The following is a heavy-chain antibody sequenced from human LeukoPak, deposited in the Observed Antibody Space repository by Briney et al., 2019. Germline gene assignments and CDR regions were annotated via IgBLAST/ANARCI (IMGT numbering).Heavy chain of an antibody. V-gene: IGHV3-48*04. D-gene: IGHD6-6*01. J-gene: IGHJ4*02. CDR3: ARDRRQLGFDY. CDR2: ISSFSSTI. CDR1: GFTFDRYS. Sequence: GGSLRLSCVASGFTFDRYSMNWVRQAPGKGLEWVSYISSFSSTIHYADSVKGRFTISRDNAKNSLYLQMNSLRAEDTAVYYCARDRRQLGFDYWGQGTLVTVSS.